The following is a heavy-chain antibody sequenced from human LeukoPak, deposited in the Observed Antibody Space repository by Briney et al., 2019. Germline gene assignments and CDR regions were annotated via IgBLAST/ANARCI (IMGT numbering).Heavy chain of an antibody. CDR1: GVTFSSYG. J-gene: IGHJ4*02. CDR3: ARSSGWYGLY. Sequence: GSLRLSCAASGVTFSSYGMHGVRQAPGKGLEWVAVIWYDGSNKYYADSVKAGFTISRDNSKNPLYLQMTSLRAEDTAVYYCARSSGWYGLYWGQGTLVTVSS. CDR2: IWYDGSNK. V-gene: IGHV3-33*01. D-gene: IGHD6-19*01.